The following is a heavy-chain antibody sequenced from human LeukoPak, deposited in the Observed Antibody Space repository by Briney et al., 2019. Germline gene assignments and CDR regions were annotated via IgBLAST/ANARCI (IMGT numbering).Heavy chain of an antibody. CDR3: AKDLAGTGFDY. J-gene: IGHJ4*02. CDR1: GFTFSSYW. Sequence: PGGSLRLSCAASGFTFSSYWMHWVRQAPGKGLEWVAFIRYDGSNKYYADSVKGRFTISRDNSKNTLYLQMNSLRAEDTAVYYCAKDLAGTGFDYWGQGTLVTVSS. D-gene: IGHD6-13*01. V-gene: IGHV3-30*02. CDR2: IRYDGSNK.